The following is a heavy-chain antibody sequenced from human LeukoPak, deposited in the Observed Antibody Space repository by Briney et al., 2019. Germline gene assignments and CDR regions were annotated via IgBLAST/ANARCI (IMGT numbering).Heavy chain of an antibody. Sequence: ASVKVSCKASGYTFPSYFMHWVRQAPGQGLEWMGIINPTGGSTTYAQKFQGRVTMTRDTSTSTLYMELSSLRSEDTAVYYCARAGDIVASGEEWFDPWGQGTLVTVSS. CDR3: ARAGDIVASGEEWFDP. J-gene: IGHJ5*02. CDR2: INPTGGST. D-gene: IGHD5-12*01. V-gene: IGHV1-46*01. CDR1: GYTFPSYF.